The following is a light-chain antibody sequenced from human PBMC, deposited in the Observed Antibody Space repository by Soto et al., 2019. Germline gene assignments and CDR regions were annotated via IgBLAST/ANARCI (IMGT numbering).Light chain of an antibody. CDR2: WAS. J-gene: IGKJ5*01. CDR1: QSVIHTSNNKSY. V-gene: IGKV4-1*01. Sequence: DIVMTQSPDSLAVSLGERATINCKSSQSVIHTSNNKSYLAWYQQKPGQPPKLLIYWASTRESGVPDRFSGSGSGTDFTLTISSLQAEDVAVYYCQHYYTPPITFGQGTRLEIK. CDR3: QHYYTPPIT.